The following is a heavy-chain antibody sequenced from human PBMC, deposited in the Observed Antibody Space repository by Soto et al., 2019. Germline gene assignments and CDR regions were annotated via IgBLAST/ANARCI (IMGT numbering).Heavy chain of an antibody. D-gene: IGHD3-3*01. V-gene: IGHV1-8*01. J-gene: IGHJ3*02. CDR3: ARGPIIAHYDFWSGYYRRGYSCGRDAFDI. CDR1: GYTFTSYD. Sequence: ASVKVSCKASGYTFTSYDINWVRQATGQGLEWMGWMNPNSGNTGYAQKFQGRVTMTRNTSISTAYMELSSLRSEDTAVYYCARGPIIAHYDFWSGYYRRGYSCGRDAFDIWGQGTMVTV. CDR2: MNPNSGNT.